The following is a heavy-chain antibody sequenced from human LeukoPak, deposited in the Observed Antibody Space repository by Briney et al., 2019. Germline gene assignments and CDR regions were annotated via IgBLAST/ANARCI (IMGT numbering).Heavy chain of an antibody. D-gene: IGHD6-6*01. CDR1: GFTFSSYW. J-gene: IGHJ5*02. CDR3: AKDRSSIAARSWFDP. V-gene: IGHV3-23*01. Sequence: GGSLRLSCEASGFTFSSYWMSWVRQAPGKGLEWVSAISGSGGSTYYADSVKGRFTISRDNSKNTLYLQMNSLRAEDTAVYYCAKDRSSIAARSWFDPWGQGTLVTVSS. CDR2: ISGSGGST.